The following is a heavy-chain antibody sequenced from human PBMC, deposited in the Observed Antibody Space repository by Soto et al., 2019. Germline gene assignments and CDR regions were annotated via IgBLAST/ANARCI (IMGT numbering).Heavy chain of an antibody. J-gene: IGHJ4*02. Sequence: QVQLVESGGDVVQPGRSLRLSCGASGFIFGAYDMHWVRQAPGKGLEWVATISSDAYYKYYEDSVKGRFIISRDNSKSTLHLQMNSLRAEDTAVYYCAKAPGKTYNWKDRGFWGQGTLVTVSS. D-gene: IGHD1-20*01. CDR2: ISSDAYYK. CDR1: GFIFGAYD. CDR3: AKAPGKTYNWKDRGF. V-gene: IGHV3-30*18.